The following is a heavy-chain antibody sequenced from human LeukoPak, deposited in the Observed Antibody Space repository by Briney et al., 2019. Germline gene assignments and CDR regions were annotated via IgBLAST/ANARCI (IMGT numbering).Heavy chain of an antibody. J-gene: IGHJ4*02. D-gene: IGHD3-22*01. CDR2: INPTSGDT. Sequence: ASVKVSCKASGYTFTGYYMHWARQAPGQGLEWMGWINPTSGDTNYLQKFQGRVIMTRDTSISTAYMELSRLRSDDTAVYYCAREHGDYYTRGGDYWGQGTLVTVSS. V-gene: IGHV1-2*02. CDR3: AREHGDYYTRGGDY. CDR1: GYTFTGYY.